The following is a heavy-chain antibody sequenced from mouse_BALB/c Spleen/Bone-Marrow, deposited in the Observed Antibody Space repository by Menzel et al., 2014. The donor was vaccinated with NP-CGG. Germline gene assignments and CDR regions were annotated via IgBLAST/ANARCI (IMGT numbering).Heavy chain of an antibody. CDR1: GYSITSDYA. D-gene: IGHD2-14*01. Sequence: EVQLVESGPGLVKPSQSLSLTCTVTGYSITSDYAWNWIRQFPGNKLEWMGYISYSGFTSYNPSLKSRISITRDTSKNQFFLQLNSVTTEDTATYYCSRDYRYDTWFSYWGQGTLVTVPA. CDR3: SRDYRYDTWFSY. CDR2: ISYSGFT. V-gene: IGHV3-2*02. J-gene: IGHJ3*01.